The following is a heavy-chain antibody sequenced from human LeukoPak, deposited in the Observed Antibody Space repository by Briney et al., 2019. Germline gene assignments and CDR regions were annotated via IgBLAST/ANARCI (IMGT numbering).Heavy chain of an antibody. CDR1: GGSISSYY. V-gene: IGHV4-59*01. CDR2: IYYSGST. CDR3: ARGGRLVPFDY. J-gene: IGHJ4*02. D-gene: IGHD6-19*01. Sequence: PSETLSLTCIVSGGSISSYYWSWIRQPPGKGLEWIGYIYYSGSTNYNPSLESRVTISVDTSKNQFSLRLNSVTAADTAVYYCARGGRLVPFDYWGQGTLVTVSS.